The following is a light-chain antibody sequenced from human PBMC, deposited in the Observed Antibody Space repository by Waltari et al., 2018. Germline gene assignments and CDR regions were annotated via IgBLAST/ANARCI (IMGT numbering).Light chain of an antibody. J-gene: IGKJ1*01. V-gene: IGKV1-5*03. CDR3: QQYNTYPWT. Sequence: TCRASERISRWLAWDQQKPGMAPKLLIYQASSLEDGVPSRFSGSGFETEFSLSISSLQPEDFTTYYCQQYNTYPWTFGQGTKVEIK. CDR2: QAS. CDR1: ERISRW.